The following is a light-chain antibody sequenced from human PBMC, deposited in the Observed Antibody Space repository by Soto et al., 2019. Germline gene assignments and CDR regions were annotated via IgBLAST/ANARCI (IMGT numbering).Light chain of an antibody. CDR3: SSSAGSNNLV. Sequence: LTQPPSASGSPGQSVTISCTGTSSDVGNSNYVSWYQQHPGKAPKLMIYEVNKRPSGVPDRFSGSKSGNTASLTVSGLQLEDEADYYCSSSAGSNNLVFGGGTKLTVL. CDR2: EVN. V-gene: IGLV2-8*01. CDR1: SSDVGNSNY. J-gene: IGLJ2*01.